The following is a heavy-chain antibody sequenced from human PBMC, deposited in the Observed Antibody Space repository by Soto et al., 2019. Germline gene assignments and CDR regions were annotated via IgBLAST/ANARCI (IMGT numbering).Heavy chain of an antibody. J-gene: IGHJ6*03. CDR3: AKPSGPYCTNGVCYSRFYYYMDV. CDR2: ISGSGGST. D-gene: IGHD2-8*01. CDR1: GFTFSSYA. V-gene: IGHV3-23*01. Sequence: GGSLRLSCAASGFTFSSYAMSWVRQAPGKGLEWVSAISGSGGSTYYADSVKGRFTISRDNSKNTLYLQMNSLRAEDTAVYYCAKPSGPYCTNGVCYSRFYYYMDVWGKGTTVTGSS.